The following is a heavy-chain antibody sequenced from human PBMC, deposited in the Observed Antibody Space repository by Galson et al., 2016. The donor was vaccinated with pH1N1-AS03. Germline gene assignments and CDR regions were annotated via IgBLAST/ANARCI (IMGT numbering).Heavy chain of an antibody. CDR1: GFTFSEFA. D-gene: IGHD2-2*01. CDR2: IRSKTYSYAT. J-gene: IGHJ4*02. Sequence: SLRLSCAASGFTFSEFAVNWVRQASGKGLEWVGRIRSKTYSYATAYAASVKGRFTISRDDSRNTAYLQTNSLKIEDTAVYYCTLTSSAVPASNDFWGQGTLVTVSA. CDR3: TLTSSAVPASNDF. V-gene: IGHV3-73*01.